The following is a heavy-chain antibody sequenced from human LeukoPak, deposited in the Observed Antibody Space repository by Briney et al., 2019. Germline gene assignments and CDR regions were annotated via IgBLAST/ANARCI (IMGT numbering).Heavy chain of an antibody. CDR3: ARWGSSGWYPMDV. CDR1: GFIVSSNY. J-gene: IGHJ6*02. CDR2: INSDGSSP. V-gene: IGHV3-74*01. D-gene: IGHD6-19*01. Sequence: PGGSLRLSCAASGFIVSSNYMCWVRQAPGKGLVWVSCINSDGSSPSYADSVKGRFTISRDNAKNTVYLQMNSLRAEDTAVYYCARWGSSGWYPMDVWGQGTTVTVSS.